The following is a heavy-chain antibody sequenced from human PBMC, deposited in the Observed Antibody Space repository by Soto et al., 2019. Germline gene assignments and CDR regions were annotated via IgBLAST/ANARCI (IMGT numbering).Heavy chain of an antibody. Sequence: SRRTPGNPTQTLTLTCSISGFSLVTLQGDVRWIRRPPGKALEWIVQVYWNDDKYYSLPLKSRLTISKDTSKSQVVLTMTNMDPVDTATYYCAHLNTCRYYFDYWGQGVLVKVSS. CDR1: GFSLVTLQGD. CDR3: AHLNTCRYYFDY. D-gene: IGHD3-16*01. CDR2: VYWNDDK. V-gene: IGHV2-5*01. J-gene: IGHJ4*02.